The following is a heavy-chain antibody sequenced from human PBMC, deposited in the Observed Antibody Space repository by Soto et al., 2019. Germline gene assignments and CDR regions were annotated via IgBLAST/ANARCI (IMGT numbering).Heavy chain of an antibody. CDR3: TRENIENSDGLYDASDI. V-gene: IGHV1-2*02. D-gene: IGHD5-18*01. Sequence: ASVKVSCKTSGYTFTDYYTHWVRQAPGQGLEWMGWMNPKSGGAYFAQKFQGRVTLTRDTSIGTAYIEVNSLTSDDTAVYFCTRENIENSDGLYDASDIRGPGTNAPVS. CDR1: GYTFTDYY. J-gene: IGHJ3*02. CDR2: MNPKSGGA.